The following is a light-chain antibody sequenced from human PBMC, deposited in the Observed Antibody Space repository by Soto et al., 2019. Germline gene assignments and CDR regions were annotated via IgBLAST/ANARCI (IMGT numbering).Light chain of an antibody. V-gene: IGKV3-20*01. CDR1: QSVNDNH. CDR3: QLYGGSRPRGT. J-gene: IGKJ3*01. CDR2: GAS. Sequence: EVVLTQSPGTLSLSPGARATLSCRASQSVNDNHLAWYQQKGGQAPRLLIYGASTRATGVPERFSGSGCGTAYSLIINRLEPEDFALYYCQLYGGSRPRGTFGPGTTVEI.